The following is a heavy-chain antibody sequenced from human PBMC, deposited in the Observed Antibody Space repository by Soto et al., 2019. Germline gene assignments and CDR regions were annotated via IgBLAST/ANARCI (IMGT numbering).Heavy chain of an antibody. V-gene: IGHV3-33*01. D-gene: IGHD4-17*01. CDR1: GFTFSSYG. J-gene: IGHJ2*01. CDR3: ARGPGGTVTTRIEYFDL. CDR2: IWYDGSNK. Sequence: GGSLRLSCAASGFTFSSYGMHWVRQAPGKGLEWVAVIWYDGSNKYYADSVKGRFTISRDNSKKTLYLQMNSLRAEDTAVYYCARGPGGTVTTRIEYFDLWGRGTLVTVSS.